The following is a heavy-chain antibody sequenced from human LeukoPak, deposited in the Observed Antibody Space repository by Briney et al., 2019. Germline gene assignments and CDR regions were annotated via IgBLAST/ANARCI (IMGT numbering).Heavy chain of an antibody. D-gene: IGHD3-22*01. V-gene: IGHV3-53*01. CDR2: IYSGGST. J-gene: IGHJ4*02. CDR3: AKAWGAFASGFPVDY. Sequence: GGSLRLSCAASGFTVSSNYMSWVRQAPGKGLEWVSVIYSGGSTYYADSVKGRFTISRDNSKNTLYLQMNSLRAEDTALYYCAKAWGAFASGFPVDYWGQGALVTVSS. CDR1: GFTVSSNY.